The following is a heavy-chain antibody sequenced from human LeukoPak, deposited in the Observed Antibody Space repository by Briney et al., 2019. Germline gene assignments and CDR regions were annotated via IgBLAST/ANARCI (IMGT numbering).Heavy chain of an antibody. V-gene: IGHV4-34*01. CDR2: INHRGST. CDR3: ARGRRVVVVAANNPLDY. D-gene: IGHD2-15*01. Sequence: SETLSLTCAVYGGSFSGYYWSWIRQPPGKGLDGIGEINHRGSTNYNPSLKSRVTISVDTSKNQFSLKLSSVTAADTAVYYCARGRRVVVVAANNPLDYWGQGTLVTVSS. CDR1: GGSFSGYY. J-gene: IGHJ4*02.